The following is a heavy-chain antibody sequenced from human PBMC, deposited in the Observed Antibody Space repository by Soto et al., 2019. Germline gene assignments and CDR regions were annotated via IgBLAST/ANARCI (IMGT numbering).Heavy chain of an antibody. D-gene: IGHD2-2*01. CDR1: GFIFSSYS. J-gene: IGHJ4*02. CDR3: ARVGPYASGPLDY. V-gene: IGHV3-48*02. Sequence: PGGSLRLSCAASGFIFSSYSMNWVRQAPGKGLEWVSYISSSSNTIYYADSVKGRFTVSRHNAENSLYLHMNSLRDEDTAMYYCARVGPYASGPLDYWGQGTLVTVSS. CDR2: ISSSSNTI.